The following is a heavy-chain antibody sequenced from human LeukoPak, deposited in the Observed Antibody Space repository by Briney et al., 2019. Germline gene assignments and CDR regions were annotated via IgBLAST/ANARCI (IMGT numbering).Heavy chain of an antibody. J-gene: IGHJ4*02. CDR2: INHSGST. CDR1: GGSFSGYY. CDR3: AVNGYSSGWFTKNYFDY. Sequence: PSETLSLTCAVYGGSFSGYYWSWIRQPPGKGLEWIGEINHSGSTNYNPSLKSRVTISVDTSKNQFSQKLSSVTAADTAVYYCAVNGYSSGWFTKNYFDYWGQGTLVTVSS. V-gene: IGHV4-34*01. D-gene: IGHD6-19*01.